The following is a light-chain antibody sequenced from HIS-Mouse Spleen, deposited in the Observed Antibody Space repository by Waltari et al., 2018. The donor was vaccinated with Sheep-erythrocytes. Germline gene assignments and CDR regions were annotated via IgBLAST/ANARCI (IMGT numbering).Light chain of an antibody. V-gene: IGLV2-23*01. CDR3: CSYAGSSTLV. CDR2: EGS. Sequence: QSALTQPASVSGSPGQSITISCTGTSSDVGSYNLVSWYQQHPGKAPKLMIYEGSKRPAGVSNGFVGAKSGNTASLTISGLQAEDEADYYCCSYAGSSTLVFGGGTKLTVL. CDR1: SSDVGSYNL. J-gene: IGLJ2*01.